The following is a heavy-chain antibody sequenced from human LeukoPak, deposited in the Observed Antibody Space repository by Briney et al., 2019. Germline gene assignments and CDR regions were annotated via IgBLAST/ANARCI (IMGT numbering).Heavy chain of an antibody. CDR2: IYSGGST. CDR3: AREGYSSSWIFDY. V-gene: IGHV3-66*01. D-gene: IGHD6-13*01. Sequence: GGSLRLSCAASGFTVSSNYMSWVRQAPGKGLEWVSVIYSGGSTYYADSVKGRFTISRDNSKNTLYLQMNSLRAEDTAVYYCAREGYSSSWIFDYWGQGTLVTVSS. J-gene: IGHJ4*02. CDR1: GFTVSSNY.